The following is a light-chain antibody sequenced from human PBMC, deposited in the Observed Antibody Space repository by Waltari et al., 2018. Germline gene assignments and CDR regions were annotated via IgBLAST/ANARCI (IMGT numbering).Light chain of an antibody. CDR3: CSFANDSRV. J-gene: IGLJ3*02. V-gene: IGLV2-23*02. CDR2: EVF. Sequence: QSALTQPASVSGSPGQSITISCTGTTSDIGTYDVVSWFQQRPGKAPQLLISEVFKRPSQLSRRFSGSKSGNTASLTISGLQAEDEADYYCCSFANDSRVFGGGTKVTVL. CDR1: TSDIGTYDV.